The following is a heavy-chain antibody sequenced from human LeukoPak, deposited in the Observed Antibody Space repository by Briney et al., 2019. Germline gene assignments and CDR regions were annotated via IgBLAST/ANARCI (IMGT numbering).Heavy chain of an antibody. Sequence: GGSLRLSCAASGFTVSSDFMTWVRQAPGKGLECVSVIYSGGSTYYADSVKERFTMSTDNSKNTLYLQMNNLRAEDTAVYYCARMTWGFDYWGQGTLVTVSS. CDR3: ARMTWGFDY. CDR1: GFTVSSDF. V-gene: IGHV3-53*01. J-gene: IGHJ4*02. CDR2: IYSGGST. D-gene: IGHD3-16*01.